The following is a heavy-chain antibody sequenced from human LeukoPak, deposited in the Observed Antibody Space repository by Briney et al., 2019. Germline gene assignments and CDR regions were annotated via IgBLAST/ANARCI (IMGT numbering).Heavy chain of an antibody. D-gene: IGHD5-12*01. J-gene: IGHJ3*02. V-gene: IGHV1-46*01. CDR2: INPSGGST. Sequence: AASVKVSYKASGYTFTSYYMHWVRQAPGQGLEWMGIINPSGGSTSYAQKFQGRVTMTRDMSTSTVYMELSSLRSEDTAVYYCARDRWRSDIVATIGAFDIWGQGTMVTVSS. CDR3: ARDRWRSDIVATIGAFDI. CDR1: GYTFTSYY.